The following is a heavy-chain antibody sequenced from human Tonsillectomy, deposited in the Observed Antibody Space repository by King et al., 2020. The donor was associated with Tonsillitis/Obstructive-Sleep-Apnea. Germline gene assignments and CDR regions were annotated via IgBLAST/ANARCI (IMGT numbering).Heavy chain of an antibody. J-gene: IGHJ4*02. D-gene: IGHD1-26*01. CDR1: GSTFSSNA. Sequence: VQLVESGGGLVQPGGSLRLSFALSGSTFSSNAMSWVRQAPGKGLEVVAGVIGIVVGTSFADSVMGRFTISRDSSKNTLYLQMNCLVAEDTAVYYCAKGGGPELFTLDYWGQGTLVTVSS. CDR3: AKGGGPELFTLDY. CDR2: VIGIVVGT. V-gene: IGHV3-23*04.